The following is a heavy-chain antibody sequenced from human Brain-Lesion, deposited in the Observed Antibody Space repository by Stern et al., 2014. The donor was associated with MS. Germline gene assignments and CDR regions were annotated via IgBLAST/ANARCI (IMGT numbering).Heavy chain of an antibody. CDR1: GGSVSSTSYA. CDR2: IYYSGNT. Sequence: QLQLQESGPGLVKPSETLSLTCTVAGGSVSSTSYAWAWIRQPPGKGLEWIGTIYYSGNTYYSPSLKSRLTISQAPPKNRFPRPWSFVTAADTAVYYCAGEEDIRYCSGGSCTGNWFDPWGQGTLVTVSS. CDR3: AGEEDIRYCSGGSCTGNWFDP. J-gene: IGHJ5*02. D-gene: IGHD2-15*01. V-gene: IGHV4-39*01.